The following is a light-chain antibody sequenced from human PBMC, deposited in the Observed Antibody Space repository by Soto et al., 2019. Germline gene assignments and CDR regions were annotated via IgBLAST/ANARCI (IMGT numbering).Light chain of an antibody. Sequence: EIVLTQSPTTLSLSPGERATLSCRTSQSVGTYLAWHQQNPGQAPRLLIYDTSNRATGTPARFSGSGSGTDFTPTISSLEPEDFAVCYCQQRTNWPPLTFGGGIKVEMK. CDR3: QQRTNWPPLT. J-gene: IGKJ4*01. CDR2: DTS. CDR1: QSVGTY. V-gene: IGKV3-11*01.